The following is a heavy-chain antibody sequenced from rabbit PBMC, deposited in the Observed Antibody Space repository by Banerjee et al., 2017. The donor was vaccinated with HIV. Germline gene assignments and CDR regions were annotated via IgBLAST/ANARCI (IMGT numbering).Heavy chain of an antibody. CDR2: INTGDGST. J-gene: IGHJ4*01. D-gene: IGHD2-1*01. Sequence: QQQLEESGGGLVQPEGSLTLTCKASGFTLSSNYWIYWVRQAPGKGLEWIGCINTGDGSTYYASWAKGRFTISKTSSTTVTLQMTSLTAADTATYFCARGWITMTMNLWGQGTLVTVS. V-gene: IGHV1S45*01. CDR1: GFTLSSNYW. CDR3: ARGWITMTMNL.